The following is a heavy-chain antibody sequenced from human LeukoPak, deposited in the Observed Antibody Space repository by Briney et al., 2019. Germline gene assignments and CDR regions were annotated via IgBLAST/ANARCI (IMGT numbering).Heavy chain of an antibody. D-gene: IGHD2-15*01. CDR1: GYSFTSYW. CDR2: IYPGNSDT. J-gene: IGHJ5*02. Sequence: GESLKIPCKASGYSFTSYWIGWVRQMPGKGLEWMGIIYPGNSDTRYSPSFQGQVTISADKSTNTAYLQWRSLKAPDTAMYYCVRGDIVVIVGASGTSYNWFDAWGQGTLVTVSS. CDR3: VRGDIVVIVGASGTSYNWFDA. V-gene: IGHV5-51*01.